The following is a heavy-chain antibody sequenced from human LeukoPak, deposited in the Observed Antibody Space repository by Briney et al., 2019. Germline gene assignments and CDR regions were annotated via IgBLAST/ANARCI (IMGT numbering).Heavy chain of an antibody. V-gene: IGHV3-23*01. CDR3: AEGQSTIATRRFDS. D-gene: IGHD6-6*01. J-gene: IGHJ4*02. CDR2: ISTNSVAT. CDR1: GFTFSTYG. Sequence: PGGSLRLSCAASGFTFSTYGMNWVRQAPGKGLEWVSTISTNSVATYYSDSVKGRFTISRDNSKNTLFLQMNSLRAEDTAIYYCAEGQSTIATRRFDSWGQGTLVTVSS.